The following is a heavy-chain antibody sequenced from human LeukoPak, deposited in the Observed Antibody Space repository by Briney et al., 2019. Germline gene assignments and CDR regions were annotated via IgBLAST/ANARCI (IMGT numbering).Heavy chain of an antibody. V-gene: IGHV6-1*01. CDR3: ARDLGTSGWYTFDF. J-gene: IGHJ5*01. Sequence: SQTLSLTFAISGDSVSSKNGAWNWIRQSPSRGLEWLGRTYYRSKWYDEYADSVKGRVTISPDTSKNHFSLHVYSVTPEDTAVYYCARDLGTSGWYTFDFWGQGTLVTVSS. CDR2: TYYRSKWYD. CDR1: GDSVSSKNGA. D-gene: IGHD6-19*01.